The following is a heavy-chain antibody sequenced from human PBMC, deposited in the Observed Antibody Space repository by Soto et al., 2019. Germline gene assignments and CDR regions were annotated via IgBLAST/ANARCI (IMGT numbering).Heavy chain of an antibody. J-gene: IGHJ6*02. V-gene: IGHV3-23*01. D-gene: IGHD4-4*01. CDR2: ISGSGGII. Sequence: EVQLLESGGGLVQPGGSLRLSCAASGFTFSSHAMNWVRQAPGKGLEWVSAISGSGGIIIYADSVKGRFTISRDNSKNTLSLQLNSLRVDDTALYYCAKAKGENSNYGLDVWGHGAAVTVSS. CDR1: GFTFSSHA. CDR3: AKAKGENSNYGLDV.